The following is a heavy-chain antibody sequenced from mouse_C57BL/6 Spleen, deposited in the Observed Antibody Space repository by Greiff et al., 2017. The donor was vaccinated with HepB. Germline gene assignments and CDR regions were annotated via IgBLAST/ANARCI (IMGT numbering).Heavy chain of an antibody. D-gene: IGHD1-1*01. CDR3: ARGDYGSSFYFDY. CDR2: ISYDGSN. J-gene: IGHJ2*01. CDR1: GYSITSGYY. Sequence: EVQRVESGPGLVKPSQSLSLTCSVTGYSITSGYYWHWIRQFPGNKLEWMGYISYDGSNNYNPSLKNRISITRDTSKNQFFLKLNSVTTEDTATYYCARGDYGSSFYFDYWGQGTTLTVSS. V-gene: IGHV3-6*01.